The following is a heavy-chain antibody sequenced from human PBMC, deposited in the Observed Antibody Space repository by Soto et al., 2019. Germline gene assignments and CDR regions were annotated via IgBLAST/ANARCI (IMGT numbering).Heavy chain of an antibody. Sequence: KTSETLSLTCAVYGGSFSGYYWSWIRQPPGKGLEWIGEINHSGSTNYNPSLKSRVTISVDTSKNQFSLKLSSVTAADTAVYYCARDRSTYGGGGTGEVKENWFDPWGPGTLVTVSS. CDR2: INHSGST. J-gene: IGHJ5*02. V-gene: IGHV4-34*01. CDR1: GGSFSGYY. D-gene: IGHD2-8*01. CDR3: ARDRSTYGGGGTGEVKENWFDP.